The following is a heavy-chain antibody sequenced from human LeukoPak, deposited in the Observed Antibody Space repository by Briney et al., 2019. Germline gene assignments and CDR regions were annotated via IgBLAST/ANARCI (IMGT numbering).Heavy chain of an antibody. Sequence: GGSLRLPCAASGFTVSSNYMSWVRQAPGKGLEWVSVIYSGGTTYYADSVKGRFTISRDNSKNTLYLQLNSLRAEDTAVYYCARVSGSYSPDWYFDLWGRGTLVTVSS. D-gene: IGHD1-26*01. CDR1: GFTVSSNY. V-gene: IGHV3-53*01. CDR2: IYSGGTT. J-gene: IGHJ2*01. CDR3: ARVSGSYSPDWYFDL.